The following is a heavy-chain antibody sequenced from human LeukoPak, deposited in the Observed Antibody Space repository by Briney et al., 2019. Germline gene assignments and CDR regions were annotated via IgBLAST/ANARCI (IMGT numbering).Heavy chain of an antibody. CDR3: ARHGYSNSWFQH. CDR1: GFIATTNY. V-gene: IGHV4-4*02. Sequence: GSLRLSCAGSGFIATTNYMSWVRQAPGKGLEWVSVYYSGSTNYNPSLKSRVTISVDTSKNQFSLKLSSVTAADTAVYYCARHGYSNSWFQHWGQGTLVTVSS. CDR2: YYSGST. J-gene: IGHJ1*01. D-gene: IGHD6-13*01.